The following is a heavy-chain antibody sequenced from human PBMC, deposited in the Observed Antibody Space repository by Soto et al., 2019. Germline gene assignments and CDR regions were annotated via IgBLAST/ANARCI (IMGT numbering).Heavy chain of an antibody. CDR1: GGSISSSGYY. CDR3: ARGRIVVVPAAMGRGYYYMDV. J-gene: IGHJ6*03. V-gene: IGHV4-39*02. Sequence: PSETLSLTCTVSGGSISSSGYYWAWIRLPPGKGPEWIGSIDYSGSPYYNPSLKSRVTISVDTSKNHFSLQLSSVTAADTSVYYCARGRIVVVPAAMGRGYYYMDVWGKGTTVTVSS. CDR2: IDYSGSP. D-gene: IGHD2-2*01.